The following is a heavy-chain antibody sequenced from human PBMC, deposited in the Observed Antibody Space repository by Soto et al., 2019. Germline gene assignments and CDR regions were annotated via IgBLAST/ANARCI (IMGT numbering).Heavy chain of an antibody. CDR2: VYYSGTT. CDR1: GGSVSDKTYY. D-gene: IGHD4-17*01. Sequence: PSETLSLTCSVSGGSVSDKTYYWSWIRQPPGKRLEWIGYVYYSGTTNYNPSLKSRATISVDLSKNRFSLTLSSVTTADTALYYCARTTAVPNTLRSRYFFDYWGQGTLVTVSS. V-gene: IGHV4-61*01. J-gene: IGHJ4*02. CDR3: ARTTAVPNTLRSRYFFDY.